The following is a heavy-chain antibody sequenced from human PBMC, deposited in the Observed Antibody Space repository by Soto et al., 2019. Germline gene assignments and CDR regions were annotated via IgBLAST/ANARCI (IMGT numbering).Heavy chain of an antibody. CDR3: ARSPGGDNWFDP. J-gene: IGHJ5*02. CDR2: INADNGNT. CDR1: GYTFTSYA. Sequence: QVRLVQSGAEVKKPGASVKVSCKASGYTFTSYAMHWVRQAPGHRLEWMGWINADNGNTKYSQKFQGRVTITRDTSASTAYMELSSLRSEDTAVYYCARSPGGDNWFDPWGQGTLVTVSS. V-gene: IGHV1-3*01. D-gene: IGHD3-16*01.